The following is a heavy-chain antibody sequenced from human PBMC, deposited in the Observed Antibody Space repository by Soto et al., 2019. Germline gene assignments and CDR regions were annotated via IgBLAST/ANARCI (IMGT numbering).Heavy chain of an antibody. CDR2: ISSSGSTI. CDR3: ARRVTSRYYFYGMDV. Sequence: EVQLVESGGGLVQPGGSLRLSCAGSGFSFSSYEMNWVRQAPGKGLEWVSYISSSGSTIYYADSVKGRFTISRDNAKNSLYLQMNSLRAEDTAVYYCARRVTSRYYFYGMDVWGQGTTVTVSS. V-gene: IGHV3-48*03. J-gene: IGHJ6*02. D-gene: IGHD4-17*01. CDR1: GFSFSSYE.